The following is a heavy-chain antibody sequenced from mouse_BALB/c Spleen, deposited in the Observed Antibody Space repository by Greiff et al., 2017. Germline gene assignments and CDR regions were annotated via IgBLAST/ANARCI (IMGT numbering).Heavy chain of an antibody. CDR1: GFTFSSYA. J-gene: IGHJ4*01. Sequence: DVKLVESGGGLVKPGGSLKLSCAASGFTFSSYAMSWVRQTPEKRLEWVASISSGGSTYYPDSVKGRFTISRDNARNILYLQMSSLRSEDTAMYYCARESNYYAMDYWGQGTSVTVSS. D-gene: IGHD2-5*01. CDR2: ISSGGST. V-gene: IGHV5-6-5*01. CDR3: ARESNYYAMDY.